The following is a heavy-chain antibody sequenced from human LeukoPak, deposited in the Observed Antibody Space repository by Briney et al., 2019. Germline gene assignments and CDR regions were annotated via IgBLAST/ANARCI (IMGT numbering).Heavy chain of an antibody. Sequence: GGSLRLSCAASGFIFTDYWMYWVRQAPGRGLAWVANIKEDGSEKNYVDSVKGRFTISRDNAKNSVYLQMNSLRVEDTAVYYCARSSWHDYWGQGTLVTVSS. J-gene: IGHJ4*02. CDR3: ARSSWHDY. D-gene: IGHD6-13*01. CDR2: IKEDGSEK. CDR1: GFIFTDYW. V-gene: IGHV3-7*01.